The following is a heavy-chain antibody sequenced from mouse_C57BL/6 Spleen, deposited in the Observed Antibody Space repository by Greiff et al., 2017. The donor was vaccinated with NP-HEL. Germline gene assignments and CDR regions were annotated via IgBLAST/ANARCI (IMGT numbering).Heavy chain of an antibody. CDR2: IYPGDGDT. D-gene: IGHD1-1*01. Sequence: QVQLQQSGAELVKPGASVKISCKASGYAFSSSWMNWVKQRPGKGLEWIGQIYPGDGDTNSNGKFKGKATLTADKSSSTAYMQLSSLTSEDSAVYFCARRGGSSYYYAMDYWGQGTSVTVSS. J-gene: IGHJ4*01. V-gene: IGHV1-80*01. CDR3: ARRGGSSYYYAMDY. CDR1: GYAFSSSW.